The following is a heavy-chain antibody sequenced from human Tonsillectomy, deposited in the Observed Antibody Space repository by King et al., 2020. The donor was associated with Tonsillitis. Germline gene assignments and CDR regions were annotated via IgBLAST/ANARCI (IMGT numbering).Heavy chain of an antibody. CDR2: IRGSGAST. CDR1: GFTFSSYA. D-gene: IGHD2-15*01. J-gene: IGHJ4*02. Sequence: VQLVESGGGLVQPGGSLRLSCAASGFTFSSYAMSWVRQAPGKGLEWVSAIRGSGASTYHADSMKGRFTISRDNSKNTLYLQMNSLRTDDTAIYFCAGVDCRGGSCYPFYFDFWGQGTLVTVSS. V-gene: IGHV3-23*04. CDR3: AGVDCRGGSCYPFYFDF.